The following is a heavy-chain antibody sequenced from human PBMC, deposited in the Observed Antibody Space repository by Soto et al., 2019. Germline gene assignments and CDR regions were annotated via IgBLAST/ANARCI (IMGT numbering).Heavy chain of an antibody. CDR1: GDSISSYDYF. J-gene: IGHJ4*02. V-gene: IGHV4-30-4*01. Sequence: PWETLSLTCSVSGDSISSYDYFWTWIRQSPGKGREGMGYSSQSDSTKNNSSAKGRRRISIESSKYQCTLNLTTVTAADAAVYFCSRAPYLPQARNDFWGQGTLVTVSS. CDR3: SRAPYLPQARNDF. CDR2: SSQSDST.